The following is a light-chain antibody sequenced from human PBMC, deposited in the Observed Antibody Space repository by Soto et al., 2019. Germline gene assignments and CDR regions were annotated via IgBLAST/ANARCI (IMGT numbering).Light chain of an antibody. V-gene: IGKV4-1*01. CDR3: QQYYRVPLFT. CDR2: WAS. J-gene: IGKJ3*01. Sequence: DIVMTQSPDSLAVSLGERATINCKSSQSVLYSSNNKNYLAWYQQKPGQPPKLLIYWASTRESGVPDRFSGSRSGTDFTLTISSLQAEDVAVYYFQQYYRVPLFTVGPGTKVDIK. CDR1: QSVLYSSNNKNY.